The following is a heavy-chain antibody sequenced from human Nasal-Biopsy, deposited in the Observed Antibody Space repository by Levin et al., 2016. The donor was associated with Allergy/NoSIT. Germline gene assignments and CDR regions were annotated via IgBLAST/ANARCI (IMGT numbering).Heavy chain of an antibody. Sequence: GESLKISCAASGFKFDDWGMSWVRQVPGRGLEWVSGVTWNSYSTGYADSVKGRFTISRDNVRNSLYLQMNSLRTEDTALYHCARVGSTSSYDRYARYFDLWGRGTLVTVSS. CDR1: GFKFDDWG. V-gene: IGHV3-20*01. CDR2: VTWNSYST. D-gene: IGHD3-16*01. J-gene: IGHJ2*01. CDR3: ARVGSTSSYDRYARYFDL.